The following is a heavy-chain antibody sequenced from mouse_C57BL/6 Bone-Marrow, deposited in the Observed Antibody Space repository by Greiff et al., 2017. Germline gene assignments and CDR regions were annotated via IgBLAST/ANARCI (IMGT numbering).Heavy chain of an antibody. J-gene: IGHJ3*01. V-gene: IGHV1-81*01. CDR3: ARLRQGAWFAY. D-gene: IGHD2-12*01. CDR2: IYPRSGNT. Sequence: QVQLQQSGAELARPGASVKLSCKASGYTFTSYGISWVKQRTGQGLEWIGEIYPRSGNTYYNAKFKGKATLTADKSSSTAYMELRSLTSEDSAVYFCARLRQGAWFAYWGQGTLVTVSA. CDR1: GYTFTSYG.